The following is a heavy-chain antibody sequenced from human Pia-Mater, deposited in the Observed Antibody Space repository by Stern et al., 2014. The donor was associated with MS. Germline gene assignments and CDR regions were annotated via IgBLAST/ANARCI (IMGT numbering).Heavy chain of an antibody. CDR1: GFTFSSYG. D-gene: IGHD6-6*01. CDR3: ARGDSSSPLEY. V-gene: IGHV3-33*01. CDR2: IWYDGSNK. J-gene: IGHJ4*02. Sequence: MQLVESGGGVVQPGRSLRLSCAASGFTFSSYGMPWVRQTPGKGLEWVAVIWYDGSNKYYADSVKGRFTISRDNSENTLYLQMNSLRAEDTAVYYCARGDSSSPLEYWGQGTVVTVSS.